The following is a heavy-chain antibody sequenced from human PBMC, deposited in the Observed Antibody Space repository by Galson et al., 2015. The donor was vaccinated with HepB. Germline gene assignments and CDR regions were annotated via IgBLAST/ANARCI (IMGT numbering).Heavy chain of an antibody. J-gene: IGHJ4*02. CDR3: ATNYYERSGYFD. D-gene: IGHD3-22*01. Sequence: SVKVSCKASGGTFSTYAISWVRQTPGQGLEWMGGIIPISGTTNYAQNFQGRVTITADKSTTTVYMELSSLRAEDTALYYCATNYYERSGYFDWGQGTLVTVSS. CDR2: IIPISGTT. V-gene: IGHV1-69*06. CDR1: GGTFSTYA.